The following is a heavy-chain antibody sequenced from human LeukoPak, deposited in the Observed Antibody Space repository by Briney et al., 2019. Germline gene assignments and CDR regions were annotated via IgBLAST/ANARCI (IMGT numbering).Heavy chain of an antibody. CDR1: GYTFTSYG. CDR3: ARDLDYGDYPYYYYYMDV. V-gene: IGHV1-18*01. Sequence: GASVKVSCKASGYTFTSYGISRVRQAPGQGLEWMEWISAYNGNTNYVQKLQGRVTMTTDTSTSTAYMELRSLRSDDTAVYYCARDLDYGDYPYYYYYMDVWGKGTTVTISS. D-gene: IGHD4-17*01. CDR2: ISAYNGNT. J-gene: IGHJ6*03.